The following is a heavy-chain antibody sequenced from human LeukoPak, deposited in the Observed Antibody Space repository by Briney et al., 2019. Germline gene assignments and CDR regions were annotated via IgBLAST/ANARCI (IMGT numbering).Heavy chain of an antibody. D-gene: IGHD3-16*02. V-gene: IGHV3-23*01. Sequence: TGGSLRLSCAASGFTFSSHGMSWVRQAPGRGPEWVSSISRTGGDTYYTDSVKGRYSVSRDNSKTTLYLQMNSLRVEDSAVYYCAKIGVIGRWYFDYWGQGTLVTVPS. CDR3: AKIGVIGRWYFDY. J-gene: IGHJ4*02. CDR1: GFTFSSHG. CDR2: ISRTGGDT.